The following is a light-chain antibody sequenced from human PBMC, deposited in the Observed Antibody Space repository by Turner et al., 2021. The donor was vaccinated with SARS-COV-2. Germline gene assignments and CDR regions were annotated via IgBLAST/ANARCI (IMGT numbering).Light chain of an antibody. Sequence: QSVLTQPPSASGTPGQRVTISCSGSNSNIGPNPVYWYQHLPGTAPKLLIYNNNQRPSGFPSRFSGSKSGTSASLAISGLQSEDEAHYFCAAWDDSLYAPVFGGETKLAVL. V-gene: IGLV1-44*01. CDR2: NNN. J-gene: IGLJ3*02. CDR3: AAWDDSLYAPV. CDR1: NSNIGPNP.